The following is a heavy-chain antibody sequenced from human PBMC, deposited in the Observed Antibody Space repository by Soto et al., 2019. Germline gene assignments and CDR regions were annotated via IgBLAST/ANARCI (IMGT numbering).Heavy chain of an antibody. V-gene: IGHV2-5*08. CDR3: AHRPSLYDILTGPFDY. Sequence: TLSLTCTVSGGSISSYYWSWIRQPPGKALEWLAFIYWDDDKFYSPSLKSRLTITKDTSKNQVVLTMTNVDPVDTATYYCAHRPSLYDILTGPFDYWGQGTVVTVSS. CDR2: IYWDDDK. J-gene: IGHJ4*02. CDR1: GGSISSYYW. D-gene: IGHD3-9*01.